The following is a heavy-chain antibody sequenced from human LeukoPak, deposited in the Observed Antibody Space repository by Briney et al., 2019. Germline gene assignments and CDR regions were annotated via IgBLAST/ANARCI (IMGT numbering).Heavy chain of an antibody. Sequence: PSGGSLRLSCAASGFTFSSYAMSWVRQAPGKGLEWVSTLSGSGGNTYYADSVEGRVTISRDNSKNTLYLQMNSLRAEDTAVYHCAKGSYYYDSADYFDYWGQGTLVTVSS. CDR2: LSGSGGNT. J-gene: IGHJ4*02. D-gene: IGHD3-22*01. V-gene: IGHV3-23*01. CDR1: GFTFSSYA. CDR3: AKGSYYYDSADYFDY.